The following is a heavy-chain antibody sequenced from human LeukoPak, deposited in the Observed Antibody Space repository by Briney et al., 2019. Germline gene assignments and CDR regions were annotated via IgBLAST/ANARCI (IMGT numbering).Heavy chain of an antibody. J-gene: IGHJ2*01. CDR1: GYTFTSNA. CDR3: ARAHYYGSGSYPYWYFDL. Sequence: SVKVSCKASGYTFTSNAMHWVRQAPGQGLEWMGGIIPIFGTANYAQKFQGRVTITADESTSTAYMELSSLRSEDTAVYYCARAHYYGSGSYPYWYFDLWGRGTLVTVSS. V-gene: IGHV1-69*13. CDR2: IIPIFGTA. D-gene: IGHD3-10*01.